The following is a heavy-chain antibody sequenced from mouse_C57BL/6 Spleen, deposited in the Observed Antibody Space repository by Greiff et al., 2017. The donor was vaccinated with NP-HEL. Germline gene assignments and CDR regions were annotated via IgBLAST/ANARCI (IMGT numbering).Heavy chain of an antibody. D-gene: IGHD1-1*01. CDR1: GYTFTSYW. CDR3: ASPYYYGSSLGY. J-gene: IGHJ2*01. CDR2: IDPSDSET. V-gene: IGHV1-52*01. Sequence: QVQLKQPGAELVRPGSSVKLSCKASGYTFTSYWMHWVKQRPIQGLEWIGNIDPSDSETHYNQKFKDKATLTVDKSSSTAYMQLSSLTSEDSAVYYCASPYYYGSSLGYWGQGTTLTVSS.